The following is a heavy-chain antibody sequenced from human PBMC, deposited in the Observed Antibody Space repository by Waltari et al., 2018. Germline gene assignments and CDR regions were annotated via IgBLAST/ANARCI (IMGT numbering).Heavy chain of an antibody. J-gene: IGHJ4*02. CDR3: ARRSRDSSGHFYSDY. D-gene: IGHD3-22*01. Sequence: LQLQESGPGLVKPSETLSLTCTVSGDSIRSNTYSWAWVRQPPGEGLEWIATISYGGSTYYKPSLKSRVTISIDTSKNHYSLVLTSVTAADTAVYYCARRSRDSSGHFYSDYWGQGTLVAVSS. V-gene: IGHV4-39*02. CDR2: ISYGGST. CDR1: GDSIRSNTYS.